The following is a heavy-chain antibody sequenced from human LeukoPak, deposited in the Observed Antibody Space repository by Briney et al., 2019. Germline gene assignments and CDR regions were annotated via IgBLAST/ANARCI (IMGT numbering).Heavy chain of an antibody. D-gene: IGHD3-3*01. Sequence: PGGSLRLSCAASGFTFSSYSMNWVRQAPGKGLEWVSSISSSSSYIYYADSVKGRFTISRDNAKNSLYLQMNSLRAEDTAVYYCARGEHYDFWSALYWGQGTLVTVSS. CDR2: ISSSSSYI. V-gene: IGHV3-21*01. CDR1: GFTFSSYS. J-gene: IGHJ4*02. CDR3: ARGEHYDFWSALY.